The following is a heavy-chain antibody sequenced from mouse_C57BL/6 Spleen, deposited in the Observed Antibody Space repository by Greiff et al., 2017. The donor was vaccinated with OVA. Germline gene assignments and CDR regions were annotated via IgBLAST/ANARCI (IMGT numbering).Heavy chain of an antibody. CDR1: GYTFTGYW. Sequence: QVQLQQSGAELVRPGASVKLSCKASGYTFTGYWIEWVKQRPGNGLEWIGEIVPGNGGTKYNEKFKGKATFTADTSSNTAYMQLSSLTTEDAAIYYCAGMYFRGFGYWGQGPLVTVSS. CDR3: AGMYFRGFGY. CDR2: IVPGNGGT. J-gene: IGHJ3*01. V-gene: IGHV1-9*01.